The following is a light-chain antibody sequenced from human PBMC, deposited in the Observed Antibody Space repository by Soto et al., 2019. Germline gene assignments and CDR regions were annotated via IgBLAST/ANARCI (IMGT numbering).Light chain of an antibody. CDR1: QNVYNN. J-gene: IGKJ4*01. V-gene: IGKV3-15*01. CDR3: QQCRNWPLT. CDR2: DAS. Sequence: EIVMTQSPATLSVSPGEGATLSCKASQNVYNNLAWYQQRPGQPPRRLIYDASTRATGISARFSGSGYGTEFTLTISSLQSEDFAVYFCQQCRNWPLTFGGGTKVDNK.